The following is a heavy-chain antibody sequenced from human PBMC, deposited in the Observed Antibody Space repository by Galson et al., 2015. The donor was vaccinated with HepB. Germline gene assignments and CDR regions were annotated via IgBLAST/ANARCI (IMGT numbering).Heavy chain of an antibody. Sequence: SLRLSCAASGFPSNNAWMTWVRQAPGMGLEWVGRIKGKTDGETTDYAAPVKGRFTISRDDSKNRLYLQMNSLKTEDTAVYYCTTDVYYSTYWSWLDPWGQGTLVTVSS. J-gene: IGHJ5*02. CDR1: GFPSNNAW. D-gene: IGHD2-8*02. CDR3: TTDVYYSTYWSWLDP. CDR2: IKGKTDGETT. V-gene: IGHV3-15*01.